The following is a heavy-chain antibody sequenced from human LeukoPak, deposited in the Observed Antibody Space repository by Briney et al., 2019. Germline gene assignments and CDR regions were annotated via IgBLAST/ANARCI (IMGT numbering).Heavy chain of an antibody. CDR1: GGSISSGGYY. J-gene: IGHJ5*02. CDR2: IYYSGST. Sequence: SETLSLTCTVSGGSISSGGYYWRWIRQHPGKGLEWIGYIYYSGSTYYNPFLKSRVTISVDTSKNQFSLKLSSVTAADTAVYYCARDPGSSWPNWFDPWGQGTLVTVSS. V-gene: IGHV4-31*03. CDR3: ARDPGSSWPNWFDP. D-gene: IGHD6-13*01.